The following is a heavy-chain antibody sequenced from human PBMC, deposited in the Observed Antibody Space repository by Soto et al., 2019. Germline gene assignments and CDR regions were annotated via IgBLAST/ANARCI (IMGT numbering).Heavy chain of an antibody. Sequence: PGGSLRLSCAASGFTFSTYGMHWVRQAPGKGLEWVALIWSDGSNKYYADSVKGRFTISRDNSKKTLYLQMNSLRAEDTAVYYCARGDSNSWSDYWGQGTLVTVSS. J-gene: IGHJ4*02. V-gene: IGHV3-30*02. CDR1: GFTFSTYG. CDR2: IWSDGSNK. D-gene: IGHD6-13*01. CDR3: ARGDSNSWSDY.